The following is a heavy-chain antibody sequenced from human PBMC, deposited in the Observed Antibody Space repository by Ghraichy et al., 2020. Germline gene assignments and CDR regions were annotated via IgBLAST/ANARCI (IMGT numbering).Heavy chain of an antibody. D-gene: IGHD3-22*01. V-gene: IGHV3-30*04. CDR3: ASPLRSYYYDSSGYYHPFDY. CDR2: ISYDGSNK. CDR1: GFTFSSYA. Sequence: GGSLRLSCAASGFTFSSYAMHWVRQAPGKGLEWVAVISYDGSNKYYADSVKGRFTISRDNSKNTLYLQMNSLRAEDTAVYYCASPLRSYYYDSSGYYHPFDYWGQGTLVTVSS. J-gene: IGHJ4*02.